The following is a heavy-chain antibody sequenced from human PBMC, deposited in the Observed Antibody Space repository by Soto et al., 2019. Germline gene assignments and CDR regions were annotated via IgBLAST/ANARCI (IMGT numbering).Heavy chain of an antibody. J-gene: IGHJ4*02. D-gene: IGHD6-19*01. CDR3: ARVRSSGWYQVIDY. Sequence: GASVKVSCKASGYTFTSYGISWVRQAPGQGPEWMGWISAYNGNTNYAQKLQGRVTMTTDTSTSTAYMELRSLRSDDTAVYYCARVRSSGWYQVIDYWGQGTLVTVSS. CDR1: GYTFTSYG. V-gene: IGHV1-18*04. CDR2: ISAYNGNT.